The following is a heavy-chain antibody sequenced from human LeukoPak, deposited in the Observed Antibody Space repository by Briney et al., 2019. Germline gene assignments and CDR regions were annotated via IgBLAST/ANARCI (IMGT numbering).Heavy chain of an antibody. V-gene: IGHV3-23*01. CDR2: ISSTGGTT. CDR3: AKNGDRGAYCSGGTCYPYYYYYMDV. D-gene: IGHD2-15*01. Sequence: PGGSLRLSCVASGLTFSNYGTSWVRQAPGKGLEWVSAISSTGGTTYYADSVKGHFTISRDNSKNRVYMQMNSLSAEDTAVYYCAKNGDRGAYCSGGTCYPYYYYYMDVWGKGTTVTISS. CDR1: GLTFSNYG. J-gene: IGHJ6*03.